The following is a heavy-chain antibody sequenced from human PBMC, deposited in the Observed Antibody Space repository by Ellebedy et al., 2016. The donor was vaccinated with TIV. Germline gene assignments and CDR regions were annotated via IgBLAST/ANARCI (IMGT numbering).Heavy chain of an antibody. J-gene: IGHJ6*03. CDR2: MNPIRGNA. V-gene: IGHV1-8*01. CDR1: RYTFNTYD. Sequence: ASVKVSXKASRYTFNTYDINWVRQATGQGLEWMGWMNPIRGNAGYAQKFQGRVTMTRNTSTGTAYMELSSLRSEDTAVYYCARGQRIAVFGVVTGMDVWGKGTTVTVSS. D-gene: IGHD3-3*01. CDR3: ARGQRIAVFGVVTGMDV.